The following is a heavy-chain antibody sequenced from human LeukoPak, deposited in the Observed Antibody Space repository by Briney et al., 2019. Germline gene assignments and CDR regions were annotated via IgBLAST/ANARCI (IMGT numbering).Heavy chain of an antibody. J-gene: IGHJ3*01. CDR1: GGSISSSSYY. CDR2: INHSGRT. D-gene: IGHD3-16*02. V-gene: IGHV4-39*01. CDR3: ARQSRIWGTYRYAFDV. Sequence: SETLSLTCTVSGGSISSSSYYWGWIRQPPGKGLEWIGEINHSGRTNYNPSLKSRVTILVDMSQNQFSLKLSSVTAADTAVYYCARQSRIWGTYRYAFDVWGQGTMVTVSS.